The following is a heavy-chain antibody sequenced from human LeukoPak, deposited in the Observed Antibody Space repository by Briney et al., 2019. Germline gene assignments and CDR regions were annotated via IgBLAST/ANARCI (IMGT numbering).Heavy chain of an antibody. V-gene: IGHV4-4*07. D-gene: IGHD1-26*01. CDR2: IYTGGST. CDR3: ARGSLRVGALDY. Sequence: SETLSLTCTVSGGSINSYFWTWIRQPAGKGLEWIGRIYTGGSTNYNPSLKSRVTMSVDTSKNQFSLKLNSVTAADTAVYYCARGSLRVGALDYWGQGTLVTVSS. CDR1: GGSINSYF. J-gene: IGHJ4*02.